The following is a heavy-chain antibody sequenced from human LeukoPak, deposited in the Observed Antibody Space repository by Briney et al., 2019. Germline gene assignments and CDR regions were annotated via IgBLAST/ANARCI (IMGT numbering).Heavy chain of an antibody. V-gene: IGHV4-34*01. CDR1: GGSFSGYY. J-gene: IGHJ4*02. CDR2: INHSGST. D-gene: IGHD3-9*01. Sequence: SETLSLTCAVYGGSFSGYYWSWIRQPPGKGLEWIGEINHSGSTNYDPSLKSRVTISVDTSKNQFSLKLSSMTAADTAVYYCARHRHYDILIWGQGTLVTVSS. CDR3: ARHRHYDILI.